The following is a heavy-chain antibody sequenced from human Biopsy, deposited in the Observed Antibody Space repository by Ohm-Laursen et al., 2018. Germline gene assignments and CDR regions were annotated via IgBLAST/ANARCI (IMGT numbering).Heavy chain of an antibody. J-gene: IGHJ4*02. V-gene: IGHV3-73*01. CDR3: TLEGAGFDN. D-gene: IGHD3-10*01. CDR1: GFTFGASA. CDR2: IRSKAKSYAT. Sequence: GSLRLSCSAFGFTFGASAVHWVRQASGKGLEWVGRIRSKAKSYATAYAASVTGRFTISRDDSKNTTYLQMNSLKTEDTAVYYCTLEGAGFDNWGQGTLVTVSS.